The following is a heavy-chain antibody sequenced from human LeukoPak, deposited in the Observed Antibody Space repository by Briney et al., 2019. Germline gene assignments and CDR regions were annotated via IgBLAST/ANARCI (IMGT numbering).Heavy chain of an antibody. V-gene: IGHV3-74*01. CDR2: INSDGSST. Sequence: PGGSLRLSCAASGFTFSSYWMHWVRQAPGKGLVWVSRINSDGSSTSYADSVKGRFTISRDNAKNSPYLQMNSLRAEDTAVYYCARDSYSSSFAAFDIWGQGTMVTVSS. J-gene: IGHJ3*02. CDR1: GFTFSSYW. D-gene: IGHD6-13*01. CDR3: ARDSYSSSFAAFDI.